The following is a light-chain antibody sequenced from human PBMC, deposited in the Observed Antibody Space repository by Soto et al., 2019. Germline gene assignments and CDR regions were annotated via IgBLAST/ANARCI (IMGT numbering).Light chain of an antibody. J-gene: IGKJ1*01. CDR1: QSVSSY. V-gene: IGKV3-11*01. Sequence: EIVLTQSPATLSLSPGERATLSCRASQSVSSYLAWYQQKPGQAPRLLIYDASNRATGIPARFSGSGSGTDSTLTISSLQPEDVASYYCQKYDSAPTFGPGTKVDI. CDR3: QKYDSAPT. CDR2: DAS.